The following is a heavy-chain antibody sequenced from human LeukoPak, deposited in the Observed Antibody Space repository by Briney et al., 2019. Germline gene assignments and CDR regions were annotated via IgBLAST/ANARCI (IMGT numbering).Heavy chain of an antibody. J-gene: IGHJ4*02. CDR2: FDPEGGET. Sequence: ASVKVSCKVSGYTLTELSMHWVRQAPGKGLEWMGGFDPEGGETIYAQKFQGRVTMTEDTSTDTAYMELSSLRSEDTAVYYCATGDWNYDEGKFDYWGQGTLVTVSS. V-gene: IGHV1-24*01. CDR1: GYTLTELS. D-gene: IGHD1-7*01. CDR3: ATGDWNYDEGKFDY.